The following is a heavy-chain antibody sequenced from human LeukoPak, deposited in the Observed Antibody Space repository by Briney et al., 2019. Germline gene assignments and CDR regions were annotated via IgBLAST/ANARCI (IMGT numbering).Heavy chain of an antibody. J-gene: IGHJ5*02. CDR1: GGSISSCTYS. V-gene: IGHV4-39*07. CDR3: ARDRSIAAEVWFDP. CDR2: FSCSGST. D-gene: IGHD6-13*01. Sequence: PSETLSLTCTVSGGSISSCTYSWGWIRQPPGKGLEWIGSFSCSGSTYYNPSLKSRVTISVDTSKSQFSLYMDSVTAADTAVYYCARDRSIAAEVWFDPWGQGTLVTVSS.